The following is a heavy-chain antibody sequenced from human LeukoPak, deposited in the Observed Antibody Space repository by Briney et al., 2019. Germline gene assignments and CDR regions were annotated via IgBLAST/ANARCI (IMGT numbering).Heavy chain of an antibody. J-gene: IGHJ4*02. D-gene: IGHD3-22*01. CDR2: ISYDGSNK. CDR1: GFTFSSYA. CDR3: ATALATIVVTPFDY. Sequence: PGRSLRLSCAASGFTFSSYAMHWVRQAPGKGLEWVAVISYDGSNKYYADSVKGRFTISTDNSKNTLYLQMNSLRAEDTAVYYCATALATIVVTPFDYWGQGTLVTVSS. V-gene: IGHV3-30*01.